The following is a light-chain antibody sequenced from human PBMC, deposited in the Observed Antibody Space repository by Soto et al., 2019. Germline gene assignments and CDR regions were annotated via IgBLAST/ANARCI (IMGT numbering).Light chain of an antibody. Sequence: QSALTQPASVSGSPGQSITISCTGTSSDVGGYNYVSWYQEHPGKAPKLMIFEVSKRPSGVSNRFSGSKSGNTASLTISGLQAEDEADYYCSSYTSSHTRVFGTGTKLTVL. J-gene: IGLJ1*01. CDR2: EVS. V-gene: IGLV2-14*01. CDR1: SSDVGGYNY. CDR3: SSYTSSHTRV.